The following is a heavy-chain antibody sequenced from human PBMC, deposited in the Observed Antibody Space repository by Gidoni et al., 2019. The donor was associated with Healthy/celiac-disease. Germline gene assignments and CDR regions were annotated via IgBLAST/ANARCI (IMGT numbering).Heavy chain of an antibody. CDR3: AKDQWELRGY. Sequence: QVQLVESGGGVVQPGGSLRLSCAASGFPFSSYGMHWVRQAPGKGLEWVAFIRYDGSNKYYADSVKGRFTISRDNSKNTLYLQMNSLRAEDTAVYYCAKDQWELRGYWGQGTLVTVSS. V-gene: IGHV3-30*02. D-gene: IGHD1-26*01. J-gene: IGHJ4*02. CDR2: IRYDGSNK. CDR1: GFPFSSYG.